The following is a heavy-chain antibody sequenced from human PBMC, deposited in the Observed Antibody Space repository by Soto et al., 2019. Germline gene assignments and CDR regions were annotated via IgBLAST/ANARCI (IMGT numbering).Heavy chain of an antibody. Sequence: QVRLQESGPGLVKPSETLSLTCTVSGGSIRSYYWSWIRQAPGKGLEWIGYLYNSGSTIYNPSLKSRVTLAVDTSKNQCSLKLNSVTAADTAVYYCARDLWGYCGTDCYPLDVWGQGTTVTVSS. CDR2: LYNSGST. CDR3: ARDLWGYCGTDCYPLDV. V-gene: IGHV4-59*01. CDR1: GGSIRSYY. J-gene: IGHJ6*02. D-gene: IGHD2-21*02.